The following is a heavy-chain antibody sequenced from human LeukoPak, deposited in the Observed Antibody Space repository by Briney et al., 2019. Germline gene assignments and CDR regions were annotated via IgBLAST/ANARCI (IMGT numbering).Heavy chain of an antibody. Sequence: SGTLSLTCAVSGGSISSSNWWSWVRQPPGKGLEWIGEIYHSGSIYYNPSLKSRVTMSVDTSKNQFSLKLSSVTAVDTAVYYCARSRSPKVGFDYWGQGTLVTVSS. J-gene: IGHJ4*02. CDR1: GGSISSSNW. CDR3: ARSRSPKVGFDY. V-gene: IGHV4-4*02. CDR2: IYHSGSI.